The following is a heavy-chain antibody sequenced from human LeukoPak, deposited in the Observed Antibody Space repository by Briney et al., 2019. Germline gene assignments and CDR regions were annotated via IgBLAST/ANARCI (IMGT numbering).Heavy chain of an antibody. CDR3: AELGITMIGGV. V-gene: IGHV3-21*01. D-gene: IGHD3-10*02. CDR2: ISSGGDYK. CDR1: GFTFSSFS. J-gene: IGHJ6*04. Sequence: GGSLRLSCAASGFTFSSFSMNWVRQAPGKGLEWVSSISSGGDYKHYADSVKGRFTISRDNAKNSLYLQMNSLRAEDTAVYYCAELGITMIGGVWGKGTTVTISS.